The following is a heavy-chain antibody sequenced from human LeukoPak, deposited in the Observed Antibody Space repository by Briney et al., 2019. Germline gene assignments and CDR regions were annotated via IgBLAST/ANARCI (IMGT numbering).Heavy chain of an antibody. Sequence: GGSLRLSCAASGFPFSDYYMSWFRQAPGKGLEWVSYISSSANTIYYADSVKGRFTISRDNAKNSLYLQMNSLRAEDTAVYYCARVAKRDYYDFWSGSISIAFDIWGQGTMVTVSS. D-gene: IGHD3-3*01. J-gene: IGHJ3*02. V-gene: IGHV3-11*04. CDR3: ARVAKRDYYDFWSGSISIAFDI. CDR1: GFPFSDYY. CDR2: ISSSANTI.